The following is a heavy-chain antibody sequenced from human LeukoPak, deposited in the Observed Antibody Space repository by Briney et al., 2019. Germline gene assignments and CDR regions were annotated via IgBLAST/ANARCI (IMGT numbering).Heavy chain of an antibody. J-gene: IGHJ3*02. D-gene: IGHD5-24*01. CDR3: AKDTVDGYIGDAFDI. Sequence: SLSLSCAASGLPFDDYAMNWVRQPPGKGLEGGSSISLNSGSIGYADSVRGRFTISRDNAKKSLYLQMNSLRAEDTALYYCAKDTVDGYIGDAFDIWGQGTLVTVSS. CDR2: ISLNSGSI. V-gene: IGHV3-9*01. CDR1: GLPFDDYA.